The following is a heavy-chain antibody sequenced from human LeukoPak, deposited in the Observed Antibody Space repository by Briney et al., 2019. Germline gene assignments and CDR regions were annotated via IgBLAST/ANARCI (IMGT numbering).Heavy chain of an antibody. CDR3: TRDFYDSSFDY. CDR1: GGTFSSYA. J-gene: IGHJ4*02. D-gene: IGHD3-22*01. CDR2: IIPIFGTA. Sequence: GASVKVSCKASGGTFSSYAISWVRQAPGQGLEWMGGIIPIFGTANYAQKFQGRVTIAADESTSTAYMELSSLRSEDTAVYYCTRDFYDSSFDYWGQGTLVTVSS. V-gene: IGHV1-69*13.